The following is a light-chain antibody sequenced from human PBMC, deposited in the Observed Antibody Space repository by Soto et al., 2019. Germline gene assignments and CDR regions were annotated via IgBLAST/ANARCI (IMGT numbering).Light chain of an antibody. Sequence: VIWLAQPPPLLSASTGDRVTISCRMIQGMSSYLARYQQKPGKAPELLIYAAATLQSGVPSRFSGSGSGTDFTLTIRCLQSEDFATSEGQQYYSFQWTFGQGTKVEIK. J-gene: IGKJ1*01. V-gene: IGKV1D-8*03. CDR3: QQYYSFQWT. CDR1: QGMSSY. CDR2: AAA.